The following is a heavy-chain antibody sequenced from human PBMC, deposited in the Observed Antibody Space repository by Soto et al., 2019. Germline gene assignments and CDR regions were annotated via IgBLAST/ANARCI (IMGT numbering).Heavy chain of an antibody. J-gene: IGHJ4*02. D-gene: IGHD2-2*01. V-gene: IGHV4-31*03. CDR3: ATPQVTSRTRVGY. Sequence: SETWPLTCTVSGGSIYTGGFYWSWIRQLPGKGLEWLGYIYYTGSTQYTPSLKSRLTISTDTSDNQFSLRRTSVTAGDTGVYYGATPQVTSRTRVGYWCLGTMVP. CDR2: IYYTGST. CDR1: GGSIYTGGFY.